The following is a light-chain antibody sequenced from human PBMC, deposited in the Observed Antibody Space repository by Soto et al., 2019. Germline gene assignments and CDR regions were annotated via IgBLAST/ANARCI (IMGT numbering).Light chain of an antibody. CDR3: SSNSNISPYV. V-gene: IGLV2-14*01. Sequence: QSALTQPASVSGSPGQSITISCTGTSSDVGGYNYVSWYQQHPGKAPKLMIYDVTNRPSGVSNRFSGSKSGNTASLTISGLQAEDEADYFCSSNSNISPYVFGTGTKVTVL. CDR2: DVT. J-gene: IGLJ1*01. CDR1: SSDVGGYNY.